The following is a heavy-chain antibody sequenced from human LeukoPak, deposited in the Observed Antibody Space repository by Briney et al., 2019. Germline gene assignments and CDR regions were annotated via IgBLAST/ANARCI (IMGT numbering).Heavy chain of an antibody. CDR2: IYPGDSDT. D-gene: IGHD2-2*02. Sequence: GESLKISCKGSGYSFSSFWIGWVRQMPGKGLEWMGIIYPGDSDTRYSASFQGQVTISADKSISTAYLQWSSLKASDTAMYYCARHYAPPIRKGDAFDIWGQGTMVTVSS. CDR1: GYSFSSFW. CDR3: ARHYAPPIRKGDAFDI. V-gene: IGHV5-51*01. J-gene: IGHJ3*02.